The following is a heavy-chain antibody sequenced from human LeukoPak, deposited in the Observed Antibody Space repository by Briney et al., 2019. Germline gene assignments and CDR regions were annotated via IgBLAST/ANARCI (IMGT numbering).Heavy chain of an antibody. CDR1: GYTFTDYY. V-gene: IGHV1-46*01. CDR3: ARGASYVSGTYGAFDY. Sequence: ASVKVSCKASGYTFTDYYVHWVRQAPGQGLEWMGIINTSHGGTSYTHNFQGRVTMTRDMSTNTVYMELSSLRSEDTAVYYCARGASYVSGTYGAFDYWGQGTLVTVSS. J-gene: IGHJ4*02. CDR2: INTSHGGT. D-gene: IGHD3-10*01.